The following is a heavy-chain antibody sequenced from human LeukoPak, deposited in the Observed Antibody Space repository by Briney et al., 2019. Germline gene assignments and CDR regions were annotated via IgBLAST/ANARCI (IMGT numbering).Heavy chain of an antibody. CDR2: IYSGGST. J-gene: IGHJ4*02. CDR3: ASSSYYGSGNFFDY. Sequence: GGSLRLSCAASGFTFSSYSMNWVRQAPGKGLEWVSVIYSGGSTYYADSVKGRFTISRDNSKNTLYLQMNSLRAEDTAVYYCASSSYYGSGNFFDYWGQGTLVTVSS. CDR1: GFTFSSYS. D-gene: IGHD3-10*01. V-gene: IGHV3-66*01.